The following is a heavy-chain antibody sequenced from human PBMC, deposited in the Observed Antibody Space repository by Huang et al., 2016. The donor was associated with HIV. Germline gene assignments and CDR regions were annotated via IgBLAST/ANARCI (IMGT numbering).Heavy chain of an antibody. CDR1: GYRFRSNW. J-gene: IGHJ6*02. D-gene: IGHD3-10*01. V-gene: IGHV5-51*01. CDR3: ARLIGSPSFYYGLDV. Sequence: EVQLVQSGAEVKKPGESLKISCKGSGYRFRSNWIGWVRQMPGKGLEGMGISYPGDSDTRYSPSFQGQVTISADKSSNTAYLQWSSLKASDTAMYYCARLIGSPSFYYGLDVWGQGTTVTVSS. CDR2: SYPGDSDT.